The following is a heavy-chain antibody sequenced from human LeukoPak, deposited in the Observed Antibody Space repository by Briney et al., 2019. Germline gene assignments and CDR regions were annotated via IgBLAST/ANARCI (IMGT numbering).Heavy chain of an antibody. V-gene: IGHV4-61*02. Sequence: SETLSLTCTVSGGSISRGSYYWSWIRQPAGKGLEWIGRINTSGRNNYNPSLKSRVTISVDTSKNQFSLKLSSVTAADTAVYYCARGVSYQFDPWGQGTLVTVSS. CDR2: INTSGRN. CDR3: ARGVSYQFDP. J-gene: IGHJ5*02. CDR1: GGSISRGSYY.